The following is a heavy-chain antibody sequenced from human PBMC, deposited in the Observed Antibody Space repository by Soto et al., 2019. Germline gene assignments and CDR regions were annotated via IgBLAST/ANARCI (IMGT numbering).Heavy chain of an antibody. Sequence: PGGSLRLSCAASGFTFSSYAMSWVRQAPEKGLEWVSAISGSGGSTYYADSVKGRFTISRDNSKNTLYLQMNSLRAEDTAVYYCAKVRLAAAGTYSPYYGMDVWGQGTTVTVSS. V-gene: IGHV3-23*01. J-gene: IGHJ6*02. CDR1: GFTFSSYA. CDR3: AKVRLAAAGTYSPYYGMDV. CDR2: ISGSGGST. D-gene: IGHD6-13*01.